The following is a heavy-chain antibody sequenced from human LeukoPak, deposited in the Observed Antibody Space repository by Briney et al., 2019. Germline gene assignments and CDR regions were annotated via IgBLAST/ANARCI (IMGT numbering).Heavy chain of an antibody. D-gene: IGHD6-13*01. V-gene: IGHV3-7*01. J-gene: IGHJ4*02. Sequence: GGSLRLSCAASGFTLSNYWMSWVREAPGKGVEWVANIKEDGSDKYYVDSVKGRFTISRDNAKNSLYLQMNSVRAEDTAVYYCARDLVFAGTAVAGSDWGQGTLVTVSS. CDR1: GFTLSNYW. CDR3: ARDLVFAGTAVAGSD. CDR2: IKEDGSDK.